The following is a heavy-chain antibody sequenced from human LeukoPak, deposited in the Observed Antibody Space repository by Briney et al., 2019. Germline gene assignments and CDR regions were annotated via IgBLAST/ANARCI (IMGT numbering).Heavy chain of an antibody. J-gene: IGHJ5*02. V-gene: IGHV4-59*08. D-gene: IGHD2-2*02. CDR1: GGSISSYY. Sequence: SETLSLTCTVSGGSISSYYWSWIRQPPGKGVEWIGYIYYSGSTNYNPSLKSRVTISVDTSKNQFSLKLSSVTAADTAVYYCARAVRYCSSTSCYTTRLVNYWFDPWGQGTLVTVSS. CDR3: ARAVRYCSSTSCYTTRLVNYWFDP. CDR2: IYYSGST.